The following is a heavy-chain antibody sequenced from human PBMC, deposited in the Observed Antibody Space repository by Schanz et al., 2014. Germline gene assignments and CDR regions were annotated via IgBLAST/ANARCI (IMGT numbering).Heavy chain of an antibody. J-gene: IGHJ5*02. CDR2: INPNSGTT. V-gene: IGHV1-2*04. Sequence: QVQLVQSGAEVKKPGSSVKVSCKASGYTFTGYYMHWVRQAPGQGLEWMGWINPNSGTTNYAQKFQGWVTMTRDTSISTAYMELRSLRSDDTAVYYCARDRRRYCSTASCLHDNWFDPWGQGTLVIVSS. CDR1: GYTFTGYY. D-gene: IGHD2-2*01. CDR3: ARDRRRYCSTASCLHDNWFDP.